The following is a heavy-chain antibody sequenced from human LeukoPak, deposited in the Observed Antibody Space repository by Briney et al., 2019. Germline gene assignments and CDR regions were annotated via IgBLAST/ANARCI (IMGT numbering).Heavy chain of an antibody. Sequence: GGSLRLSCAASGFTFSSYAMSWVRQAPGKGLEWVSGISDSSVSTYYAGSVKGRFTISRDNSKNTLFLQMNSLRAEDTAVYYCTKHLGAPPSYFDYWGQGTLVTVSS. J-gene: IGHJ4*02. CDR2: ISDSSVST. V-gene: IGHV3-23*01. CDR1: GFTFSSYA. CDR3: TKHLGAPPSYFDY. D-gene: IGHD1-26*01.